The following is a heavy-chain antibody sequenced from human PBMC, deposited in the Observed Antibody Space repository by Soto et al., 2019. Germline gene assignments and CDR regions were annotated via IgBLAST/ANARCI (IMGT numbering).Heavy chain of an antibody. CDR1: GFTFSSYA. CDR3: AKDVLKGRIFDY. CDR2: ISGSGGST. J-gene: IGHJ4*02. V-gene: IGHV3-23*01. D-gene: IGHD2-15*01. Sequence: GGSLRLSCAASGFTFSSYAMSWVRQAPGKGLEWVSAISGSGGSTYYADSVKGRFTISRDNSKNTLDLQMNSLRAEDTAVYYCAKDVLKGRIFDYWGQGTLLTGSS.